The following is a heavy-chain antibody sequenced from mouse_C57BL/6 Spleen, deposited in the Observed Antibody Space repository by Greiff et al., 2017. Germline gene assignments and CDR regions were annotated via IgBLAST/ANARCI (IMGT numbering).Heavy chain of an antibody. CDR1: GFTFSDYG. CDR2: ISSGSSTI. CDR3: ARPNWDGAMDY. D-gene: IGHD4-1*01. Sequence: EVKLMESGGGLVKPGGSLKLSCAASGFTFSDYGMHWVRQAPEKGLEWVAYISSGSSTIYYADTVKGRFTISRDNAKNTLFLQMTSLRSEDTAMYYCARPNWDGAMDYWGQGTSVTVSS. J-gene: IGHJ4*01. V-gene: IGHV5-17*01.